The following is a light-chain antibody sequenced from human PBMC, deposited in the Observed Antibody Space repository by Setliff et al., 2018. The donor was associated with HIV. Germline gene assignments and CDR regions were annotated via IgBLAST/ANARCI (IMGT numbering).Light chain of an antibody. CDR2: DNS. CDR1: SSNIGDNY. J-gene: IGLJ1*01. V-gene: IGLV1-51*01. Sequence: QSALTQPPSVSAAPGQKVTISCSGSSSNIGDNYVSWYQQFPGTAPKLLIYDNSNRLSGIPDRFSGSKSGTSATLGITGLQTGDEADYYCETWDSSLSAKVFGTGTKVT. CDR3: ETWDSSLSAKV.